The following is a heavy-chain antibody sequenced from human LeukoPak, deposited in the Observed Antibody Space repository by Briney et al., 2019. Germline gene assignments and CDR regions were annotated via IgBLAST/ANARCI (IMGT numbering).Heavy chain of an antibody. Sequence: GGSLRLSCAASGFTFSSYAMHWVRQAPGKGLEWVAVISYDGSNKYYADSVKGRFTISRDNSKNTLYLQMKSLRTEDTTVYYCGRDHGGYSYGPDYYYGMDVWGQGTTVTVSS. J-gene: IGHJ6*02. V-gene: IGHV3-30*04. CDR3: GRDHGGYSYGPDYYYGMDV. CDR2: ISYDGSNK. CDR1: GFTFSSYA. D-gene: IGHD5-18*01.